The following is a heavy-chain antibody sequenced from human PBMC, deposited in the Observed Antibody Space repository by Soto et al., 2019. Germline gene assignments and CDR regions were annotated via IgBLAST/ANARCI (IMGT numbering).Heavy chain of an antibody. D-gene: IGHD5-12*01. Sequence: ASVKVSCKASGGTFSSYAISWVRQAPGQGLEWMGGIIPIFGTANYAQKFQGRVTITADESTSTAYMELSSLRSEDTAVYYCARGRDGYNYYFDYWGQGTLVTVS. CDR1: GGTFSSYA. J-gene: IGHJ4*02. V-gene: IGHV1-69*13. CDR3: ARGRDGYNYYFDY. CDR2: IIPIFGTA.